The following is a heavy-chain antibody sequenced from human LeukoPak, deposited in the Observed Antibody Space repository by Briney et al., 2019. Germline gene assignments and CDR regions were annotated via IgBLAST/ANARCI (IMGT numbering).Heavy chain of an antibody. CDR1: GFTFSSYA. CDR2: ISGSGGST. V-gene: IGHV3-23*01. Sequence: GGSLRLSCAASGFTFSSYAMSWVRQAPGKGLEWVSAISGSGGSTYYADSVKGRFTISRDNSKNTLYLQMNSLRAEDTAVYYCAKFIDWNDEGIHYYYMDVWGKGTTVTVSS. CDR3: AKFIDWNDEGIHYYYMDV. D-gene: IGHD1-1*01. J-gene: IGHJ6*03.